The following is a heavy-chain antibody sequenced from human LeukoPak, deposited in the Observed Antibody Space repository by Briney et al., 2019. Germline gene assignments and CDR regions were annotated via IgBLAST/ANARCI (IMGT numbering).Heavy chain of an antibody. CDR3: ARQNYYDSSGYLNAFDI. J-gene: IGHJ3*02. Sequence: AGESLKISCKGSGYSFTSYWIAWVRQMPGKGLEWMGIIYPGGSDTRYSPSFQGQVTISADKSISTAYLQWSSLKASDTAMYYCARQNYYDSSGYLNAFDIWGQGTMVTVSS. D-gene: IGHD3-22*01. CDR1: GYSFTSYW. CDR2: IYPGGSDT. V-gene: IGHV5-51*01.